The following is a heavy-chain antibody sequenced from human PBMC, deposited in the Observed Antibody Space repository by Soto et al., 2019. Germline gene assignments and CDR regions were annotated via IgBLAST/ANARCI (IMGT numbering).Heavy chain of an antibody. CDR1: GGSFSGYN. J-gene: IGHJ6*02. CDR3: ARALITIFGVVTYYYYYGMDV. CDR2: INHSGST. Sequence: SGTLSLTCAVSGGSFSGYNRSWIRHPPGKGLEWIGEINHSGSTNYNPSLKSRVTISVETSKNQFSLKLSSVTAADTAVYYCARALITIFGVVTYYYYYGMDVWGQGTTVTVSS. D-gene: IGHD3-3*01. V-gene: IGHV4-34*01.